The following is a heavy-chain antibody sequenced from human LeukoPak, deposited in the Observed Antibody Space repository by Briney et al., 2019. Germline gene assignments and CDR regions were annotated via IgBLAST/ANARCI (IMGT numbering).Heavy chain of an antibody. CDR3: AKSIAVAGNNWFDP. D-gene: IGHD6-19*01. V-gene: IGHV3-23*01. CDR2: ISGSGGST. CDR1: GGSISSSSYY. J-gene: IGHJ5*02. Sequence: PSETLSLTCTVSGGSISSSSYYWGWIRQPPGKGLEWVSAISGSGGSTYYADSVKGRFTISRDNSKNTLYLQMNSLRAEDTAVYYCAKSIAVAGNNWFDPWGQGTLVTVSS.